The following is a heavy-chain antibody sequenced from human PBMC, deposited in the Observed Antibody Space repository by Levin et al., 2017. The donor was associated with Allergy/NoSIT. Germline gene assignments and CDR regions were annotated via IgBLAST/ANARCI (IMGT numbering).Heavy chain of an antibody. J-gene: IGHJ4*02. V-gene: IGHV4-59*08. D-gene: IGHD2-2*01. CDR1: GGSISSDY. CDR2: IYYNGNA. CDR3: ARQILGYCRSTSCTRSHFDY. Sequence: SETLSLTCTVSGGSISSDYWSWIRQPPGKGLEWIGYIYYNGNADYNPSLRSRVTISLDTSKNQFSLNLSSVTAADTAVYYCARQILGYCRSTSCTRSHFDYWGQGTLVTVSS.